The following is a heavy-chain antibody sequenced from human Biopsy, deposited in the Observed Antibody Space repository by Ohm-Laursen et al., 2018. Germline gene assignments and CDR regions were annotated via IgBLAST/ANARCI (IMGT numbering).Heavy chain of an antibody. D-gene: IGHD1-26*01. V-gene: IGHV4-59*08. CDR2: IYYTGST. CDR3: ARHAPSYSGSYWRYFDL. CDR1: GGSISSYY. Sequence: SETLSLTCTVSGGSISSYYWSWIRQPPGKGLEWIGYIYYTGSTNYNPSLKSRVTISVDTSMNHLSRRLTSGTAADTAVYYCARHAPSYSGSYWRYFDLWGRGTLVTVSS. J-gene: IGHJ2*01.